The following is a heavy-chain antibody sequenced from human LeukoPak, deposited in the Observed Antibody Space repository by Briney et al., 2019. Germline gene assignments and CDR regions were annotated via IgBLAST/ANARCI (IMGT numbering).Heavy chain of an antibody. CDR2: ISSSSSTI. V-gene: IGHV3-48*02. J-gene: IGHJ3*02. CDR1: GFTFSSYS. D-gene: IGHD3-22*01. CDR3: AREGGTRGYYYDSSGYYSVDDAFDI. Sequence: RSRGSLRLSCAASGFTFSSYSMTWVRQAPGKGLEWVSYISSSSSTIYYADPVKGRFTISRDNAKNSLYLQMNSLRDEDTAVYYCAREGGTRGYYYDSSGYYSVDDAFDIWGQGTMVTVSS.